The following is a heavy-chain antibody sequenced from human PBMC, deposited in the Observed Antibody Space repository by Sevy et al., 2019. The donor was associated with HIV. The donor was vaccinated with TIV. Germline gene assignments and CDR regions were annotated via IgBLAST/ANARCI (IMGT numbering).Heavy chain of an antibody. D-gene: IGHD3-3*01. V-gene: IGHV3-11*01. CDR3: AGDRLLYADWYFDF. Sequence: GGSLRLSCSASGFTFSDYYMSWIRQAPGKGLEWVSYCSRSGSTINYADSVKGRFTISRDNAKNSLYMQINSLRAKDTAVYYCAGDRLLYADWYFDFWGRGTLVTVSS. J-gene: IGHJ2*01. CDR1: GFTFSDYY. CDR2: CSRSGSTI.